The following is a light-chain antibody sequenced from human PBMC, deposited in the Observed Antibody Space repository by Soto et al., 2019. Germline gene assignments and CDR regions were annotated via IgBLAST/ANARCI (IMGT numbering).Light chain of an antibody. CDR2: DAS. CDR3: QQFDNLPFT. CDR1: QDISNS. J-gene: IGKJ3*01. Sequence: DIQMTQSPSSLSASVGDRVTITCQASQDISNSLNWYQQKAGRAPKLLIYDASNLETGVPSRFSGSGSGTDFTFTISSLQPEDIGTYYCQQFDNLPFTFGPGTKVDIK. V-gene: IGKV1-33*01.